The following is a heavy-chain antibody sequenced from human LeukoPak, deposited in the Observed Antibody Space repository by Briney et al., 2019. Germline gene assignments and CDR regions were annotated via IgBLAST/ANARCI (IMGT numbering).Heavy chain of an antibody. CDR2: INPIDGTT. D-gene: IGHD3-22*01. Sequence: ASVKVSCKASEYTFTDYYVHCVRHAPGQGLEWMGKINPIDGTTGYAEKFQGRVTLTRDMSTNTVYVEMSSLSSEDTAMYYCARSTPPTYYYHSRRYFDYWGQGTLVTVSS. V-gene: IGHV1-46*01. CDR3: ARSTPPTYYYHSRRYFDY. J-gene: IGHJ4*02. CDR1: EYTFTDYY.